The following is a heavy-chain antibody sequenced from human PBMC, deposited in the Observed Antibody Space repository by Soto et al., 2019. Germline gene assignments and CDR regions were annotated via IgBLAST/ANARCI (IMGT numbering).Heavy chain of an antibody. Sequence: GASLKISCKGSGYSFSNYWIASVRQMPGKGLEWMGIIYPGDSDTRYRPSFQGQVTISADKSISTAYLQWSSLKASDTAMYYCARPSYSTSRYYGLEVWGQGTTVTVS. CDR3: ARPSYSTSRYYGLEV. D-gene: IGHD6-6*01. J-gene: IGHJ6*02. V-gene: IGHV5-51*01. CDR1: GYSFSNYW. CDR2: IYPGDSDT.